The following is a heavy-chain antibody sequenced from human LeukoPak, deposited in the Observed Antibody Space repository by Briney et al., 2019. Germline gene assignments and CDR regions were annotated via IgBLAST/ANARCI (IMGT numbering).Heavy chain of an antibody. J-gene: IGHJ6*03. CDR3: ATSSIAAAGTYYYYYMDV. Sequence: ASVKVSCKASGYTFTDYYLHWVRQAPGQGLEWMGGFDPEDGETIYAQKFQGRVTMTEDTSTDTAHMELSSLRSEDTAVYYCATSSIAAAGTYYYYYMDVWGKGTTVTVSS. CDR1: GYTFTDYY. D-gene: IGHD6-13*01. V-gene: IGHV1-24*01. CDR2: FDPEDGET.